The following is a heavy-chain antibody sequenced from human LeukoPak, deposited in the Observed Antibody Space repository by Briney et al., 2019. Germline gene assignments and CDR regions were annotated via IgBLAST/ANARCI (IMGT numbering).Heavy chain of an antibody. V-gene: IGHV4-39*07. CDR1: GGSISSSSYY. CDR2: IYYSGST. Sequence: SETLSLTCTVSGGSISSSSYYWGWIRQPPGKGLEWIGSIYYSGSTNYNPSLKSRVTMLVDTSKNQFSLKLSSVTAADTAVYYCARTVLMPYYFDYWGQGTLVTVSS. J-gene: IGHJ4*02. D-gene: IGHD2-8*01. CDR3: ARTVLMPYYFDY.